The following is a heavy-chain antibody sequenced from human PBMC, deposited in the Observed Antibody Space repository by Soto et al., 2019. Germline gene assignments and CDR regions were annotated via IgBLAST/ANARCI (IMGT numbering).Heavy chain of an antibody. D-gene: IGHD1-26*01. CDR1: GFTFSNAW. V-gene: IGHV3-15*07. J-gene: IGHJ3*02. CDR3: ARDGYSGRSDGLDI. Sequence: GGSLRLSCAASGFTFSNAWINWVRQAPGKGLEWVGRIKSKTDGGTTDFAAPVKGRFAISRDDSKNMVYLQMNSLKTEDTAVYYCARDGYSGRSDGLDIWGQGTMVTVS. CDR2: IKSKTDGGTT.